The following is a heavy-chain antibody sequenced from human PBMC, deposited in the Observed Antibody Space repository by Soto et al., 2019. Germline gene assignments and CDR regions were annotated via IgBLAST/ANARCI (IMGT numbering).Heavy chain of an antibody. J-gene: IGHJ3*02. Sequence: EVQLVESGGGLVQPGGSLRLSCAASGFTLSDNYMDWVRQAPGKGLEWVGRTRNKANSYSTEYAASVKGRFTISRDDSESSLYLQMNSLKTEDTAVYYCARNNRVDAFDIWGQGTMVTVSS. D-gene: IGHD3-10*01. CDR3: ARNNRVDAFDI. CDR1: GFTLSDNY. V-gene: IGHV3-72*01. CDR2: TRNKANSYST.